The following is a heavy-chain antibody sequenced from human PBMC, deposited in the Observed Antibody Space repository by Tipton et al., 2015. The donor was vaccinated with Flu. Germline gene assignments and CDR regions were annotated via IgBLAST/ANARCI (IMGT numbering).Heavy chain of an antibody. D-gene: IGHD3-10*01. CDR3: ARASGSGTYVIFDF. V-gene: IGHV4-4*07. J-gene: IGHJ4*02. CDR1: GDSMSSFY. CDR2: IYTSGSV. Sequence: TLSLTCTVSGDSMSSFYWSWIRQPAGRGLEGIGRIYTSGSVKYHPSLKSRVTMSVDTSKNQFSLKLNSVTAADTAVYYCARASGSGTYVIFDFWGQGSLVTVSS.